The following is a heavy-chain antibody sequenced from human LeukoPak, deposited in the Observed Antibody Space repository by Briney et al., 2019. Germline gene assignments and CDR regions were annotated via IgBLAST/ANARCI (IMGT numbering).Heavy chain of an antibody. Sequence: GASVKVSCKPSGYTFGTHWMHWVRQATGQGLEWMGWMNPNSGNTGYAQKFQGRVTMTRNTSISTAYMELSSLRSEDTAVYYCARGELSYYYYMDVWGKGTTVTVSS. CDR2: MNPNSGNT. J-gene: IGHJ6*03. CDR3: ARGELSYYYYMDV. D-gene: IGHD3-10*01. CDR1: GYTFGTHW. V-gene: IGHV1-8*02.